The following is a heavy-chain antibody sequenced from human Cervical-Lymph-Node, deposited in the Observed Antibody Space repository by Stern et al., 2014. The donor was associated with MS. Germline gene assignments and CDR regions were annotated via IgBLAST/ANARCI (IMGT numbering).Heavy chain of an antibody. CDR3: ARLTYYDSTGFVDS. D-gene: IGHD3-22*01. Sequence: QVQLQESGPGLVKPSETLSLTCTVSGASISSYYWSWIRQSPGKGLEWIGYIYHSGYTKYNPSLKSRVTISIDTSKKQFSLNLSSVTAADTAVYYCARLTYYDSTGFVDSWGQGALVTVSS. CDR1: GASISSYY. J-gene: IGHJ4*02. V-gene: IGHV4-59*01. CDR2: IYHSGYT.